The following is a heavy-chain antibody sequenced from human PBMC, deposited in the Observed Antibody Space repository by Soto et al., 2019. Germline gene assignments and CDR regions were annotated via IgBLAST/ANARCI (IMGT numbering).Heavy chain of an antibody. CDR1: GGSISGYY. D-gene: IGHD2-15*01. J-gene: IGHJ5*02. CDR3: ARDSEAATVRWFDP. Sequence: SETLSLTCTVSGGSISGYYWSWIRQPPGKGLEWIGYIYYSGSTNYNPSLKSRVTISVDTSKNQFSLKLSSVTAADTAMYYCARDSEAATVRWFDPWGQGALVTVSS. V-gene: IGHV4-59*01. CDR2: IYYSGST.